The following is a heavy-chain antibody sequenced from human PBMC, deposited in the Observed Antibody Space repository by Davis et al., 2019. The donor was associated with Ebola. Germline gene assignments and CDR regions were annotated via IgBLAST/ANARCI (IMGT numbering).Heavy chain of an antibody. V-gene: IGHV3-66*01. CDR2: IYSGGST. Sequence: PSETLSLTCTVSGGPISSYYWSWVRQAPGKGLEWVSVIYSGGSTYYVDSVTGRFTISRDNSKNTLYLQMNSLRAEDTAVYYGARVGDGLDYWGQGTLVTVSS. D-gene: IGHD3-16*01. J-gene: IGHJ4*02. CDR1: GGPISSYY. CDR3: ARVGDGLDY.